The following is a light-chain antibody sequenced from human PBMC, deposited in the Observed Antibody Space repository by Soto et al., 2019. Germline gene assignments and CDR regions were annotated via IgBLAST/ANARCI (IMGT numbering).Light chain of an antibody. CDR3: QQYNSYSPT. V-gene: IGKV1-5*01. Sequence: DIQITQSPSSLSASVVDRVTITCRASQSISSYLNWYQQKPGKAPKLLIYDASSLESGVPSRFSGSGSGTEFTLTISSLQPDDFATYYCQQYNSYSPTFGQGTKVDIK. CDR1: QSISSY. J-gene: IGKJ1*01. CDR2: DAS.